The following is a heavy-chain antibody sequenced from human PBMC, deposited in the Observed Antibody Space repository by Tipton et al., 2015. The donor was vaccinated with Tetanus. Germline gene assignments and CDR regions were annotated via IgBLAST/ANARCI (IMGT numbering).Heavy chain of an antibody. J-gene: IGHJ4*02. CDR2: IYSSGST. V-gene: IGHV4-31*03. CDR1: GGSIISGGYY. D-gene: IGHD1-26*01. CDR3: ARDQARGARGWNYFDC. Sequence: TLSLTCTVSGGSIISGGYYWSWIRQHPGKGLEWIGDIYSSGSTYYNPSLKSRVPISVDTSKNQFSLNLNSVTAADTAVYYCARDQARGARGWNYFDCWGQGTLVTVSS.